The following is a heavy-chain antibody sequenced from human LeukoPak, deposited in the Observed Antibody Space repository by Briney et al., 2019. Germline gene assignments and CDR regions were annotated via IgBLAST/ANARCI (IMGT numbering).Heavy chain of an antibody. V-gene: IGHV3-30-3*01. Sequence: GGSLRLSCAASGFTFSSYAMHWVRQAPGKGLEWVAVISYDGSNKHYADSVKGRFTISRDNSKNTLYLQMDSLRADDTAVYYCARGGGSGSYYTLDYWGQGTLVTVSS. D-gene: IGHD3-10*01. CDR2: ISYDGSNK. J-gene: IGHJ4*02. CDR1: GFTFSSYA. CDR3: ARGGGSGSYYTLDY.